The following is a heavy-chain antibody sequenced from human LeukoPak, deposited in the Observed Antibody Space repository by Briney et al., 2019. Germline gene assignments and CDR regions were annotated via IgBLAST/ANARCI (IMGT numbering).Heavy chain of an antibody. Sequence: SQTLSLTCTVSGGSISSGGYYWSWIHQHPGKGLEWIGYIYYSGSTYYNPSLKSRVTISVDTSKNQFSLKLSSVTAADTAVYYCARVGENGDLYYFDYWGQGTLVTVSS. V-gene: IGHV4-31*03. J-gene: IGHJ4*02. CDR3: ARVGENGDLYYFDY. CDR1: GGSISSGGYY. CDR2: IYYSGST. D-gene: IGHD4-17*01.